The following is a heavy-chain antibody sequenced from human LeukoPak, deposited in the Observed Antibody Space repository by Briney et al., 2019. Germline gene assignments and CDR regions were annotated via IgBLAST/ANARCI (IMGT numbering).Heavy chain of an antibody. V-gene: IGHV3-7*05. CDR1: GFTFSSFW. Sequence: PGGSLRLSCEVSGFTFSSFWMNWVRQAPGKGLEWVANIKQDGSEKYYVDSVKGRFTISRDNAKNSLYLQMNSLRAEDTAVYYCARVRDSSGYSYYYYGMDVWGQGTTVTVSS. CDR3: ARVRDSSGYSYYYYGMDV. CDR2: IKQDGSEK. D-gene: IGHD3-22*01. J-gene: IGHJ6*02.